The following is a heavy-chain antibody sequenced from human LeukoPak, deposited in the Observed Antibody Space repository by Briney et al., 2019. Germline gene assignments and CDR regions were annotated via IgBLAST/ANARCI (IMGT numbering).Heavy chain of an antibody. J-gene: IGHJ5*02. Sequence: GGSLRLSCSASGFTGNSYNMNWVRQAPGKGLEWVSCISSSGTKYYADSVKGRFTTSRDNGKSSLFLEMNSLRDEDTAVYYCARGPSSSSWSRFDPWGQGTLVTVSS. CDR3: ARGPSSSSWSRFDP. V-gene: IGHV3-48*02. CDR2: ISSSGTK. D-gene: IGHD6-13*01. CDR1: GFTGNSYN.